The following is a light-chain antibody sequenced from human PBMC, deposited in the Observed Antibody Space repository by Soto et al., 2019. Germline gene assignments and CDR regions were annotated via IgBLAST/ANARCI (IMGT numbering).Light chain of an antibody. CDR3: QQYHYWWT. CDR2: DAS. Sequence: EIVVTQSPATLSVSPGGGAILSCRASQSISTNLAWYQQRPGQAPRLLIYDASTRATGVSARFSGSGSGTDFTLGISSLQSEDFAVYYCQQYHYWWTFGQGTK. V-gene: IGKV3-15*01. J-gene: IGKJ1*01. CDR1: QSISTN.